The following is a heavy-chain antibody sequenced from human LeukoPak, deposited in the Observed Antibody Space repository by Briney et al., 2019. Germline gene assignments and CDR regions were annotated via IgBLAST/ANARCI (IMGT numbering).Heavy chain of an antibody. D-gene: IGHD3-16*01. J-gene: IGHJ4*02. CDR1: GFTFSSYA. CDR2: ISGSGGST. V-gene: IGHV3-23*01. CDR3: AKTYYDYVWGSYVDY. Sequence: GGSLRLSCAASGFTFSSYAMSWVRQAPGKGLEWVSAISGSGGSTYYADSVKGRFTISRDNSKNTLYLQMNSLRAEDTAVYYCAKTYYDYVWGSYVDYWGQGTLVTVSS.